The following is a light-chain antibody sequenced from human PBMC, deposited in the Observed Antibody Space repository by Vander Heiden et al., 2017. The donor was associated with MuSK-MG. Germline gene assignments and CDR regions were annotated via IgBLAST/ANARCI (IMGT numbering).Light chain of an antibody. Sequence: EIVLTQSPGTLSLSPGERATLSCRASQSVSSSYLAWYQQRPGQAPRLLIYGASSRATGIPDRFSGSGSGTDFTLTISRLEPEDFAVYYCQQYVNSLIIFGPGTKVDI. CDR1: QSVSSSY. V-gene: IGKV3-20*01. CDR2: GAS. J-gene: IGKJ3*01. CDR3: QQYVNSLII.